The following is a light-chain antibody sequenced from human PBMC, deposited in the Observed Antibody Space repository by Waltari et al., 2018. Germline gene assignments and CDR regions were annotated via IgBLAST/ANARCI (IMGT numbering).Light chain of an antibody. CDR1: KSISSW. CDR3: QQYTSYSPYT. CDR2: KAS. V-gene: IGKV1-5*03. J-gene: IGKJ2*01. Sequence: DIQMTQSPSTLSASVGERVTITCRASKSISSWLAWYQQKPGKAPKLLIYKASTLESGVPSRFSGSGSGTEFTLTISSLQPDDFVTYYCQQYTSYSPYTFGQGTKLEIK.